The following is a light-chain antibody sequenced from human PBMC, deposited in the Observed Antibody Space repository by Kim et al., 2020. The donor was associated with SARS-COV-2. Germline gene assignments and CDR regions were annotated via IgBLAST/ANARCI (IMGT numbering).Light chain of an antibody. J-gene: IGKJ2*01. CDR1: QSISTW. Sequence: SASVGDRVTITCRASQSISTWLAWYQQKPGRAPKLLIHKSSTLQSGVPSRFSGSGSGTEFTLTISSLQSDDFATYYCQQYNSHPYTFGQGTKLEI. CDR2: KSS. V-gene: IGKV1-5*03. CDR3: QQYNSHPYT.